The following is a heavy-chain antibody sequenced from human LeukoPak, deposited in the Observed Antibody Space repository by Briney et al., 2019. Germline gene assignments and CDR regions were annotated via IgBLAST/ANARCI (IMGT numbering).Heavy chain of an antibody. D-gene: IGHD4-23*01. Sequence: SQTLSLTCAVSGGSISSGGYSWSWIRQSPGKGLEWIGYIYHSGSTYYNPSLKSRVTISVDRSKNQFSLKLSSVTAADTAVYYCARGVTPPHYYFDYWGQGTLVTVSS. V-gene: IGHV4-30-2*06. CDR1: GGSISSGGYS. J-gene: IGHJ4*02. CDR3: ARGVTPPHYYFDY. CDR2: IYHSGST.